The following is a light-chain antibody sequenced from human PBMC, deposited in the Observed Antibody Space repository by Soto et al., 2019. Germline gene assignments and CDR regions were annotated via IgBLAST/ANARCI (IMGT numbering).Light chain of an antibody. J-gene: IGLJ2*01. Sequence: QSVLTQPASVSGSPRQSITISCTGTSSDVGGYIYVSWYQHHPGKAPKLIIYEATNRPSGVSNRFSGSRSENTASLTISGLQAEDEAIYYCSSYSTPTQGVFFGGGTKVTVL. V-gene: IGLV2-14*01. CDR3: SSYSTPTQGVF. CDR1: SSDVGGYIY. CDR2: EAT.